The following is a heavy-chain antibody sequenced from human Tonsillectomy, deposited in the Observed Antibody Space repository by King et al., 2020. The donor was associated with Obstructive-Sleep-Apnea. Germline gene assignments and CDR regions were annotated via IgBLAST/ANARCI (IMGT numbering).Heavy chain of an antibody. D-gene: IGHD5-12*01. Sequence: QLQESGPGLVKPSETLSLTCTVSGGSISSSSYYWGWIRQPPGKGLEWIGSIYYSGSTYYNPSLKSRVTIPVDTSKNQFSLKLSSVTAADTAVYYCARRRRSLHWGQGTLVTVSS. CDR2: IYYSGST. J-gene: IGHJ4*02. CDR3: ARRRRSLH. CDR1: GGSISSSSYY. V-gene: IGHV4-39*01.